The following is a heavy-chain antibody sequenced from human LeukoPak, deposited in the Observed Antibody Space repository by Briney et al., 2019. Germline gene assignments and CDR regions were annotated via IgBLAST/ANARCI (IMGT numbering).Heavy chain of an antibody. Sequence: GGSLRLSCAASGFIFTSHGMHWVRQAPGKGLEWVAVIWFDGSNQFYADSVKGRITISRDNSKNTLYLQMNSLRAEDTAVYYCASGPYSSSWYYFEYWGQGTLVTVSS. J-gene: IGHJ4*02. CDR1: GFIFTSHG. CDR3: ASGPYSSSWYYFEY. CDR2: IWFDGSNQ. D-gene: IGHD6-13*01. V-gene: IGHV3-33*01.